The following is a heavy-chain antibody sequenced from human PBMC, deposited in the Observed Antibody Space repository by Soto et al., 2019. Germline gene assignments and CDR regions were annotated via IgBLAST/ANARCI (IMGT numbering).Heavy chain of an antibody. CDR3: ARGGDYVWGSYRSPYYFDY. D-gene: IGHD3-16*02. J-gene: IGHJ4*02. CDR2: INHSGST. Sequence: SLTCAVYGGSFSGYYWSWIRQPPGKGLEWIGEINHSGSTNYNPSLKSRVTISVDTSKNQFSLKLSSVTAADTAVYYCARGGDYVWGSYRSPYYFDYSGQGTLVTVSS. CDR1: GGSFSGYY. V-gene: IGHV4-34*01.